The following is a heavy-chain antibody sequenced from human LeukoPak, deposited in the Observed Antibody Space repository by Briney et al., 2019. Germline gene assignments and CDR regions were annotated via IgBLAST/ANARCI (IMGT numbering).Heavy chain of an antibody. CDR1: GYTFTSYA. CDR3: WVTHEHTAIVLDY. CDR2: INTSTGNP. V-gene: IGHV7-4-1*02. D-gene: IGHD5-18*01. J-gene: IGHJ4*03. Sequence: GASVKVSCMASGYTFTSYAMNWVRQAPGQGLEWMGWINTSTGNPTCALGFTGLFVFYLETSVSTAYLQISSLKTEDTSVFYCWVTHEHTAIVLDYWGKGTMVTVSS.